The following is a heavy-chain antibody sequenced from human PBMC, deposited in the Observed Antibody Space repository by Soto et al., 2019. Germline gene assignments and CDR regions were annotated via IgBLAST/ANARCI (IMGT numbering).Heavy chain of an antibody. J-gene: IGHJ6*03. Sequence: SETLSLTCAVYGGSFSGYYWSWIRQPPGKGLEWIGEINHSGSTNYNPSLKSRVTISVDTSKNQFSLKLSSVTAADTAVYYCARPPRDYYGSGSYYNRPTGYYYMDVWGKGTTVTVSS. CDR3: ARPPRDYYGSGSYYNRPTGYYYMDV. CDR2: INHSGST. D-gene: IGHD3-10*01. CDR1: GGSFSGYY. V-gene: IGHV4-34*01.